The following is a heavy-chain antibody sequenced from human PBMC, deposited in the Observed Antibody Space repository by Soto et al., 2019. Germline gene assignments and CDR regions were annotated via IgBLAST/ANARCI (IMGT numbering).Heavy chain of an antibody. J-gene: IGHJ3*02. CDR2: IIPILGIA. CDR1: GDTCSTHT. D-gene: IGHD2-15*01. V-gene: IGHV1-69*02. Sequence: KCAWKGAGDTCSTHTISWLQKNTGQGLEWMGRIIPILGIANYAQKFQGRATITADKSTSTAYMELSSLRSEDTAVYYCARSDWRDVVVPPARNLHFAFDIWGQGTMVTVSS. CDR3: ARSDWRDVVVPPARNLHFAFDI.